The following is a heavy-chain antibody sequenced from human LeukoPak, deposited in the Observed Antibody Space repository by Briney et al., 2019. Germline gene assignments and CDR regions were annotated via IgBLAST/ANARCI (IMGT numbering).Heavy chain of an antibody. D-gene: IGHD4-11*01. J-gene: IGHJ6*03. CDR3: ARNRGSTVITDHYYYYYMDD. CDR1: GGSISSYY. Sequence: PSETLSLTCTVSGGSISSYYWSWIRQPAGKGLEWIGRIYTSGSTNYNPSLKSRVTMSVDTSKNQFSLKLSSVTAADTAVYYCARNRGSTVITDHYYYYYMDDWGKGTTVTVSS. CDR2: IYTSGST. V-gene: IGHV4-4*07.